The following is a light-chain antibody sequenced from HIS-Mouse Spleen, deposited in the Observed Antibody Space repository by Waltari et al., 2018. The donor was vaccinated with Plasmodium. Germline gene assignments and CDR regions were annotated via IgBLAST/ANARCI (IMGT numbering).Light chain of an antibody. V-gene: IGKV4-1*01. Sequence: DIVMTKSPDSLAVSLGERATINCKSSQSVLYSSNNKNYLAWYQQKPGQPPKLLIYWASTRESGVPDRFSGSGSGTDFTLTISSLQAEDVAVYYCQQYYSTPWTFGQVTKVEIK. J-gene: IGKJ1*01. CDR2: WAS. CDR3: QQYYSTPWT. CDR1: QSVLYSSNNKNY.